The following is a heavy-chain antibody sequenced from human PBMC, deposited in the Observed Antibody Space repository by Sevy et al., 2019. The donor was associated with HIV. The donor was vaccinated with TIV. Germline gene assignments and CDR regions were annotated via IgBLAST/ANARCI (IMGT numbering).Heavy chain of an antibody. CDR1: QFTFSNSA. CDR3: VKWTGYYYYYGMDV. V-gene: IGHV3-23*01. D-gene: IGHD3-9*01. Sequence: GGSLRLSCAASQFTFSNSAMHWVRRAPGEGLEWLSAISGSGSYTYYADSVKGRFTISTDNSKTTLYLQMNSLRADDTAVYYCVKWTGYYYYYGMDVWGQGTTVTVSS. CDR2: ISGSGSYT. J-gene: IGHJ6*02.